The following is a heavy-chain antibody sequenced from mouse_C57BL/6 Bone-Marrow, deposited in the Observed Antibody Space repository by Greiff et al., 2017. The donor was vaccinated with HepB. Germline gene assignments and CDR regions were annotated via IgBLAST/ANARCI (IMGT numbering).Heavy chain of an antibody. J-gene: IGHJ4*01. CDR1: GYSFTGYY. V-gene: IGHV1-42*01. Sequence: DVKLQESGPELVKPGASVKISCKASGYSFTGYYMNWVKQSPEKSLEWIGEINPSTGGTTYNQKFKAKATLTVDKSSSTAYMQLKSLTSEDSAVYYCARAYDGYLYYYAMDYWGQGTSVTVSS. CDR3: ARAYDGYLYYYAMDY. D-gene: IGHD2-3*01. CDR2: INPSTGGT.